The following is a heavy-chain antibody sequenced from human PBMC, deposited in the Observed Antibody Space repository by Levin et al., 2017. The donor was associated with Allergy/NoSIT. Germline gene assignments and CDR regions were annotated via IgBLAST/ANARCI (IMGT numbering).Heavy chain of an antibody. J-gene: IGHJ4*02. CDR2: IRKRTNGYST. D-gene: IGHD3-9*01. Sequence: PGGSLRLSCAASGFTFSDHYMDWVRQAPGKGLEWVGRIRKRTNGYSTEYAASVQGRFTVSRDDSKDSLYLQMNTLKSEDTAIYYCTRYHLELRYFDYWGQGTLVTVSS. CDR1: GFTFSDHY. CDR3: TRYHLELRYFDY. V-gene: IGHV3-72*01.